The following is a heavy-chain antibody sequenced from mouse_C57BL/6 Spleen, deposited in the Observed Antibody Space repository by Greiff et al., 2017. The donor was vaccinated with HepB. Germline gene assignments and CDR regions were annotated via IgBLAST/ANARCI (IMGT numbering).Heavy chain of an antibody. CDR1: GYSITSGYY. Sequence: ESGPGLVKPSQSLSLTCSVTGYSITSGYYWNWIRQFPGNKLEWMGYISYDGSNNYNPSLKNRISITRDTSKNQFFLKLNSVTTEDTATYYCARDRTTVVGKRFAYWGQGTLVTVSA. D-gene: IGHD1-1*01. J-gene: IGHJ3*01. CDR2: ISYDGSN. CDR3: ARDRTTVVGKRFAY. V-gene: IGHV3-6*01.